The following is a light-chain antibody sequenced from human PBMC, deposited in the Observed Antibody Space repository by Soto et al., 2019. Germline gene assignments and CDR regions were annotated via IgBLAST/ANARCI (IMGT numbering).Light chain of an antibody. CDR1: SIDAGSYHV. CDR2: EGS. J-gene: IGLJ1*01. V-gene: IGLV2-23*01. CDR3: CAFAGSDISYV. Sequence: QSALTQPASVSGSPGQSIIITCTGTSIDAGSYHVVSWYQQHPGKAPQLIIFEGSRRPSGVSNRFSGSQSGNTASLTISDLQTEDEADYYCCAFAGSDISYVFGSGTKLTVL.